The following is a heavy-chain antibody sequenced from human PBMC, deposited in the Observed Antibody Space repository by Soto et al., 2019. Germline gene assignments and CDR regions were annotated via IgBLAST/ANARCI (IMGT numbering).Heavy chain of an antibody. CDR1: GGSVSSGSYY. CDR3: ARDRESDYYYYGMDV. V-gene: IGHV4-61*01. CDR2: IYYSGST. D-gene: IGHD1-26*01. Sequence: SETLSLTCTVSGGSVSSGSYYWSWIRQPPGKGLELIGYIYYSGSTNYNPSLKSRVTISVDTSKNQFSLKLSSVTAADTAVYYCARDRESDYYYYGMDVWGQGTTVTVSS. J-gene: IGHJ6*02.